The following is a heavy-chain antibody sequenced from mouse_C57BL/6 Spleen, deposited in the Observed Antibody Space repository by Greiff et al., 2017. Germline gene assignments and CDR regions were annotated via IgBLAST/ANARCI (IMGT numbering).Heavy chain of an antibody. D-gene: IGHD1-1*01. CDR3: ARRYYGSGYFDY. Sequence: VKLQQPGAELVKPGASVKMSCKASGYTFTSYWITWVKQRPGQGLAWIGDIYPGSGSPNYNEKFKSKATLTVDTSSSTAYMQLSSLTSEDSAVYYCARRYYGSGYFDYWGQGTTLTVSS. CDR1: GYTFTSYW. J-gene: IGHJ2*01. V-gene: IGHV1-55*01. CDR2: IYPGSGSP.